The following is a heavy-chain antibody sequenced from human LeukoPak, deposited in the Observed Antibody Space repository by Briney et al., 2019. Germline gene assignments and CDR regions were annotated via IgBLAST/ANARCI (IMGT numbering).Heavy chain of an antibody. J-gene: IGHJ4*02. CDR1: GFTFSSYE. CDR2: INHSGST. Sequence: GSLRLSCAASGFTFSSYEMNWIRQPPGKGLEWIGEINHSGSTNYNPSLKSRVTISVDTSKNQFSLKLSSVTAADTAVYYCARGRGYHGSGSYLDYWGQGTLVTVSS. CDR3: ARGRGYHGSGSYLDY. V-gene: IGHV4-34*01. D-gene: IGHD3-10*01.